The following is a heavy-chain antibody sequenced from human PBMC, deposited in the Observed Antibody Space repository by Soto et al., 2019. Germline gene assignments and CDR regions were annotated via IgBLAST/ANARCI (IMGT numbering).Heavy chain of an antibody. J-gene: IGHJ4*02. CDR1: GFTFSSYA. Sequence: GGSLRLSCAASGFTFSSYAMSWVRQAPGKGLEWVSAISGSGGSTYYADSVKGRFTISRDNSKNTLYLQMNSLRAEDTAVYYCAKGLPIVVVPAATIAARLFDYWGQGTLVTVSS. CDR2: ISGSGGST. CDR3: AKGLPIVVVPAATIAARLFDY. V-gene: IGHV3-23*01. D-gene: IGHD2-2*01.